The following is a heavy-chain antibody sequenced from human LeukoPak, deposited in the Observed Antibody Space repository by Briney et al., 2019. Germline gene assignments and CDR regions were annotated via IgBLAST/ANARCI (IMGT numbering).Heavy chain of an antibody. Sequence: SETLSLTCMVPGGSITSSNYYWGWIRQPPGRGLEWIGIIYYSGSTYYNPSLKSRVTISVDTSKNQISLKLNSVTAADTAVSYCERSLAGPRARPSYYWGRGILVTVSS. CDR3: ERSLAGPRARPSYY. CDR2: IYYSGST. CDR1: GGSITSSNYY. V-gene: IGHV4-39*01. D-gene: IGHD6-19*01. J-gene: IGHJ4*02.